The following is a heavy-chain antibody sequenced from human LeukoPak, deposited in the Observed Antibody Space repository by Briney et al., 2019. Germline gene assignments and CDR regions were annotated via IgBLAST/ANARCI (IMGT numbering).Heavy chain of an antibody. CDR2: ISSGSSYI. J-gene: IGHJ4*02. CDR3: ARGGATMVVTFD. CDR1: GFTFSSYN. D-gene: IGHD4-23*01. Sequence: GGSLRLSCAASGFTFSSYNMNWVRHAPGKGLEGVSSISSGSSYIYYADSVKGRFTISRDNAKNSLYLQMNSLRAEDTAVYYCARGGATMVVTFDWGQGTLVTVSS. V-gene: IGHV3-21*01.